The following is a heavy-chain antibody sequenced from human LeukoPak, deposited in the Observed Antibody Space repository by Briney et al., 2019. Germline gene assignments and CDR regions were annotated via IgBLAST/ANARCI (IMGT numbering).Heavy chain of an antibody. CDR3: ARDPRNIVVVPAAAGHYYYGMDV. D-gene: IGHD2-2*01. CDR1: GFTLSSYA. J-gene: IGHJ6*02. CDR2: ISYDGSNK. V-gene: IGHV3-30-3*01. Sequence: GGSLRLSCAASGFTLSSYAMHWVRPAPGKGLGWGGVISYDGSNKYYADSVKGRFTISRGNSKNTLYLQMNSLRAEDTAVYYCARDPRNIVVVPAAAGHYYYGMDVWGQGTTVTVSS.